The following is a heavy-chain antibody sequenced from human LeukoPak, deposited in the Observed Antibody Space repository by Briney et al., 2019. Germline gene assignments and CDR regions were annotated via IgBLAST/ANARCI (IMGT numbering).Heavy chain of an antibody. CDR1: GGSFSGYY. D-gene: IGHD2-15*01. V-gene: IGHV4-34*01. Sequence: SETLSLTCAVHGGSFSGYYWSWIRQPPGKGLEWIGEINHSGSTNYNPSLKSRVTISVDASKNQFSLKLSSVTAADTAVYYCARGGEGLVVVVAATQFDYWGQGTLVTVSS. CDR3: ARGGEGLVVVVAATQFDY. J-gene: IGHJ4*02. CDR2: INHSGST.